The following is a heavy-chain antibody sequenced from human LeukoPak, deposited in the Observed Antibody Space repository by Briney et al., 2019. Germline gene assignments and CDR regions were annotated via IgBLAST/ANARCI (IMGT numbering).Heavy chain of an antibody. D-gene: IGHD5-24*01. J-gene: IGHJ4*02. V-gene: IGHV3-23*01. CDR1: GFIFSNYC. Sequence: GGSLRLSCAASGFIFSNYCMSWVRQAPGKGLEWVSGISGSGGSTYYADSVKGRFTISRDNSKNTLYLQMNSLRAEDTAVYYCAKIRDGYNYYSDYWGQGTLVTVSS. CDR2: ISGSGGST. CDR3: AKIRDGYNYYSDY.